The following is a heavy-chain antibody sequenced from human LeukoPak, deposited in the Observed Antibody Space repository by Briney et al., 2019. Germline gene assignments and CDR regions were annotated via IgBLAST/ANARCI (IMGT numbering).Heavy chain of an antibody. CDR1: GFTFSSYSMN. CDR3: ASPDYGGNSVDY. J-gene: IGHJ4*02. CDR2: IYYSGST. D-gene: IGHD4-23*01. Sequence: PGGSLRLSCAASGFTFSSYSMNWVRQAPGKGLEWIGSIYYSGSTYYNPSLKSRVTISVDTSKNQFSLKLSSVTAADTAVYYCASPDYGGNSVDYWGQGTLVTVSS. V-gene: IGHV4-59*05.